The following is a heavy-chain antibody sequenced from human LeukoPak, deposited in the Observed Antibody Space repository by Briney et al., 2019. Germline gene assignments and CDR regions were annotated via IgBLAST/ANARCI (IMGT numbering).Heavy chain of an antibody. V-gene: IGHV4-61*02. CDR1: GGSISSGSYY. CDR2: IYTSGST. J-gene: IGHJ4*02. D-gene: IGHD1-26*01. CDR3: ARLYSGSYIY. Sequence: PSETLSLTCTVSGGSISSGSYYWSWIRQPAGTGLEWIGRIYTSGSTNYNPSLKSRVTISVDTSKNQFSLKLSSVTAADTAVYYCARLYSGSYIYWGQGTLVTVSS.